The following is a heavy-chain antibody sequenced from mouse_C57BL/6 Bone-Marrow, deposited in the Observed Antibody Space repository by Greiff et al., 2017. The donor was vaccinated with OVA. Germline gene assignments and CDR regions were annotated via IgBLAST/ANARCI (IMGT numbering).Heavy chain of an antibody. CDR2: ISDGGSYT. D-gene: IGHD2-1*01. CDR1: GFTFSSYA. V-gene: IGHV5-4*01. J-gene: IGHJ4*01. CDR3: ARDLLWKAMDY. Sequence: EVQLVESGGGLVKPGGSLKLSCAASGFTFSSYAMSWVRQTPEKRLEWVATISDGGSYTYYPDNVKGRFTISRDNAKNNLYLQMSHLKSEDTAMYYCARDLLWKAMDYWGQGTSVTVSS.